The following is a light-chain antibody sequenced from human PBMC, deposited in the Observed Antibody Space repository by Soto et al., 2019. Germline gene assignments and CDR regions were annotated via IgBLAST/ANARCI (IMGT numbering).Light chain of an antibody. Sequence: DILMTQSPSSLSPSVGDRVTITCQASQDISKYLNWYQQKPGTPPKLLIYHSANLETGVPSRFRGSVSGTHFILTISSLQPEDIATYFCQQYDSFPRTFGQGTKLDLK. CDR2: HSA. CDR3: QQYDSFPRT. J-gene: IGKJ2*01. CDR1: QDISKY. V-gene: IGKV1-33*01.